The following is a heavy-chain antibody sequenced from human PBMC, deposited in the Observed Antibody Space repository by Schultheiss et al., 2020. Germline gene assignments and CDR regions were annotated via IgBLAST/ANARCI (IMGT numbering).Heavy chain of an antibody. J-gene: IGHJ6*02. CDR3: ARDWDFWSGYYSMDYYGMDV. CDR1: GFTFSSYG. D-gene: IGHD3-3*01. CDR2: ISYDGSNK. V-gene: IGHV3-30*03. Sequence: GGSLRLSCAASGFTFSSYGMHWVRQAPGKGLEWVAVISYDGSNKYYADSVKGRFTISRDNSKNTLYLQMNSLRAEDTAVYYCARDWDFWSGYYSMDYYGMDVWGQGTTVTVSS.